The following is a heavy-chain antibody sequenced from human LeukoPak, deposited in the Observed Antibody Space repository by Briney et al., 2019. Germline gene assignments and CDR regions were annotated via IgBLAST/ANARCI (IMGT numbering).Heavy chain of an antibody. CDR2: ISSRSSYR. D-gene: IGHD3-22*01. Sequence: GGSLRLSCAASGFTFSNYNMNWVRQAPGRGLEWVSSISSRSSYRYYADSVKGRFTISRDNAKNSLYLQMNSLRAEDTAVYYCSSVPNDYDSSGYCWGQGTLVTVSS. J-gene: IGHJ4*02. CDR3: SSVPNDYDSSGYC. CDR1: GFTFSNYN. V-gene: IGHV3-21*06.